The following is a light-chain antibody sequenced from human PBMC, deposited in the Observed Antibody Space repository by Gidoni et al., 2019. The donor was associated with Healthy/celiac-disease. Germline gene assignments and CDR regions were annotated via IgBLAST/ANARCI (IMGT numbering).Light chain of an antibody. CDR2: AAS. V-gene: IGKV1-39*01. J-gene: IGKJ4*01. CDR1: QSISSY. Sequence: DNQMTQSPSSLSASVGDRVNNNCRESQSISSYLNWYQQKPGQAPKLLIYAASSLQSGVPPRFSGSGSGTDFTLTISSLQPEDFATYYCQQSYSTPLTFGGGTKVEIK. CDR3: QQSYSTPLT.